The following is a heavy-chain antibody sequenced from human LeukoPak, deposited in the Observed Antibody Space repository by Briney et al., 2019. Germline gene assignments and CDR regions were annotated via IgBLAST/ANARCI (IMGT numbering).Heavy chain of an antibody. CDR3: AKDATIAPRLVDY. D-gene: IGHD6-6*01. J-gene: IGHJ4*02. V-gene: IGHV3-23*01. CDR2: ISGTGGNT. Sequence: GGSLRLSCAASGFTFSSYSMSWVRQAPGKGLEWVSAISGTGGNTYYADSVKGRFTISRDNSKNTLHLQMNSLRAEDTAVYYCAKDATIAPRLVDYWGQGTLVTVSS. CDR1: GFTFSSYS.